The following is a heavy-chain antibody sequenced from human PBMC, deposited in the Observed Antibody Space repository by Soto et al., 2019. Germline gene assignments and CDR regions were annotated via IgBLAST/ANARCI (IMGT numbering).Heavy chain of an antibody. CDR1: GFTFSSYA. J-gene: IGHJ4*02. V-gene: IGHV3-23*01. D-gene: IGHD6-19*01. CDR3: AKDTQPGGWYYFDY. Sequence: GGSLRLSCAASGFTFSSYAVSWVRQAPGKGLEWVSAISGSGGSTYYADSVKGRFTISRDNSKNTLYLQMNSLRAEDTAVYYCAKDTQPGGWYYFDYWGQGTLVTVSS. CDR2: ISGSGGST.